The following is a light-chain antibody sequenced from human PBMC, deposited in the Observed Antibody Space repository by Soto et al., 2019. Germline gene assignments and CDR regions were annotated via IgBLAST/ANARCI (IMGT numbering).Light chain of an antibody. J-gene: IGLJ1*01. V-gene: IGLV2-14*03. CDR2: DVR. CDR3: SSYTSSSTYV. CDR1: SSDVGYYNY. Sequence: QSALTQPASVSGSPGQSITISCTGTSSDVGYYNYVSWYQQHPGKAPKLMIYDVRNRPSGVSNRFSGSNSGNTASLTISGLQAEDEADYYCSSYTSSSTYVFGTGTKLTVL.